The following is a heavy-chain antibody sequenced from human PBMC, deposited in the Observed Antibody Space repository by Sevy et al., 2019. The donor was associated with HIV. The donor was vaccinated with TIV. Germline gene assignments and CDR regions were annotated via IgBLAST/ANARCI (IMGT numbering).Heavy chain of an antibody. CDR1: GYTFTSYD. V-gene: IGHV1-8*01. Sequence: ASVKVSCKASGYTFTSYDINWVRQAPGQGLEWMGWMNPNSGNTGYAQKFQGRVTMTRNTSISTAYMELSSLRSEDTAVYYCARDGVVRVESYYEFWSGSPGVMDVWGQGTTVTVSS. J-gene: IGHJ6*02. CDR2: MNPNSGNT. CDR3: ARDGVVRVESYYEFWSGSPGVMDV. D-gene: IGHD3-3*01.